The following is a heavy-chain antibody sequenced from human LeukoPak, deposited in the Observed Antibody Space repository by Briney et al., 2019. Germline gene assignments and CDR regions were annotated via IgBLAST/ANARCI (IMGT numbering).Heavy chain of an antibody. CDR1: GDSISSGYY. J-gene: IGHJ4*02. V-gene: IGHV4-38-2*02. Sequence: PSETLSLTCTVSGDSISSGYYWGWIRQPPGEGLEWIGSIYHSGTTYYNPSLKSRVTISVDTSKNQFSLKVSSVTAADTAVYYCARDPFTIFKSYWGQGTLVSVSS. D-gene: IGHD3-3*01. CDR2: IYHSGTT. CDR3: ARDPFTIFKSY.